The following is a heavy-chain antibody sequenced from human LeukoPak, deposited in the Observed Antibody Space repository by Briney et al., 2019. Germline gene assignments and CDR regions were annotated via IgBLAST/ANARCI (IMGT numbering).Heavy chain of an antibody. V-gene: IGHV4-39*07. D-gene: IGHD5-12*01. CDR1: GGSISSSSYY. CDR3: ARDNSGYDFVY. J-gene: IGHJ4*02. CDR2: IYYSGST. Sequence: KPSETLSLTCTVSGGSISSSSYYWGWIRQPPGKGLEWIGSIYYSGSTYYNPSLKSRVTISVDTSKNQFSLKLSSVTAADTAVYYCARDNSGYDFVYWGQGALVTVSS.